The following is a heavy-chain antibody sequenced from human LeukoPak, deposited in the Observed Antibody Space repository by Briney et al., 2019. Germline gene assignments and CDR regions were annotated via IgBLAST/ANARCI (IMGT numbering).Heavy chain of an antibody. V-gene: IGHV6-1*01. Sequence: SQTLSLTCAISGDSISSNSAAWNWLRQSPSRGLEWLVRTYYRSNWYNDYAVSVKSRITINPDTSKNQFSLQLNSVTPEDTAVYYCARAVAGRKNNWFDPWGQGTLVTVSS. CDR1: GDSISSNSAA. CDR3: ARAVAGRKNNWFDP. CDR2: TYYRSNWYN. J-gene: IGHJ5*02. D-gene: IGHD6-19*01.